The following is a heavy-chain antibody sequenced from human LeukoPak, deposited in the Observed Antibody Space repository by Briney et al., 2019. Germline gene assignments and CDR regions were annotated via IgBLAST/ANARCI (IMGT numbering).Heavy chain of an antibody. CDR2: INPNSGGT. Sequence: GASVKVSCKASGYTFTSYYMHWVRQAPGQGLEWMGWINPNSGGTNYAQKFQGRVTMTRDTSISTAYMELSRLRSDDTAVYYCARGYCSSTSCYDAFDIWGQGTMVTVSS. J-gene: IGHJ3*02. V-gene: IGHV1-2*02. CDR1: GYTFTSYY. D-gene: IGHD2-2*01. CDR3: ARGYCSSTSCYDAFDI.